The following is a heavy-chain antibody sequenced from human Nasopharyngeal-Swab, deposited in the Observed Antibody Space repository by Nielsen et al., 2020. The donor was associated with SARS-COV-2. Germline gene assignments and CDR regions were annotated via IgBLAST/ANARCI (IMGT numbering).Heavy chain of an antibody. CDR3: ARDVWGPDY. CDR2: IKHDGSAK. D-gene: IGHD3-16*01. Sequence: GGSLRLSCAASGFTFSSYWMTWVRQAPGKGLEWVANIKHDGSAKYYADSVKGRFTISRDNAKRSVYLQMHSLRAEDTAVYYCARDVWGPDYWGQGILVTVSS. J-gene: IGHJ4*02. V-gene: IGHV3-7*03. CDR1: GFTFSSYW.